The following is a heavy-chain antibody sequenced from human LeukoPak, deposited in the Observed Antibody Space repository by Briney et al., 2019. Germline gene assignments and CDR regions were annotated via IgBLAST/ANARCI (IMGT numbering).Heavy chain of an antibody. Sequence: GGSLRLSCAASGFTFSSYAMHWVRQAPGKGLEYVSGISSNGGSTYHANSVKGRFTISRDNSKNTLCLQMGSLRAEDIAVYYCASLTGGDYWGRGTLVTVSS. CDR3: ASLTGGDY. J-gene: IGHJ4*02. CDR2: ISSNGGST. CDR1: GFTFSSYA. V-gene: IGHV3-64*01. D-gene: IGHD3-16*01.